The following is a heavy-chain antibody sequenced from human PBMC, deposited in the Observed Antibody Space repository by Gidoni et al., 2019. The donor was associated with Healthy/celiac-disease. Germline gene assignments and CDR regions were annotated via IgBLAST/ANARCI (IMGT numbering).Heavy chain of an antibody. Sequence: QVQLQASGPGLLTPSETLSLPCPVPGGSISSYYWRWIRQPPGKGLEWIGYIYYSGSTNYNPSLKSRVTISVDTSKNQFSLKLSSVTAADTAVYYCAGGVAVAGTGALRNWGQGTLVTVSS. CDR2: IYYSGST. V-gene: IGHV4-59*01. CDR3: AGGVAVAGTGALRN. CDR1: GGSISSYY. J-gene: IGHJ4*02. D-gene: IGHD6-19*01.